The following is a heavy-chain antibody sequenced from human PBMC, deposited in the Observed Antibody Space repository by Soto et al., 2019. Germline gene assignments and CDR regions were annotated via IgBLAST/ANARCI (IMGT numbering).Heavy chain of an antibody. CDR3: ARGEWELLPGYPPISPNYGMDV. Sequence: GASVKVSCKXSGGTFSSYAISWVRQAPGQGLEWMGGIIPIFGTANYAQKFQGRVTITADKSTSTAYMELSSLRSEDTAVYYCARGEWELLPGYPPISPNYGMDVWGQGTTVTVSS. V-gene: IGHV1-69*06. CDR2: IIPIFGTA. CDR1: GGTFSSYA. J-gene: IGHJ6*02. D-gene: IGHD1-26*01.